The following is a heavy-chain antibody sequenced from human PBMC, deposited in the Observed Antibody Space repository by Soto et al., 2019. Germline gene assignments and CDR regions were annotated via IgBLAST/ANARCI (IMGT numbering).Heavy chain of an antibody. V-gene: IGHV1-18*01. CDR1: GYTFINYG. J-gene: IGHJ6*02. D-gene: IGHD2-2*01. CDR2: ISAYNGNT. Sequence: ASVKVSCKASGYTFINYGISWVRQAPGQGLEWMGWISAYNGNTNYAQKLQGRVTMTTDTSTSTAYMELRSLRSDDTAVYYCARIYCSSTSCYPGMDVWGQGTTVTVSS. CDR3: ARIYCSSTSCYPGMDV.